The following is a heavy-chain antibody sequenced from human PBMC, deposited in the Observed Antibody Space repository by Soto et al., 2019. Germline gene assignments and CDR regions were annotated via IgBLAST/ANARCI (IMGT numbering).Heavy chain of an antibody. V-gene: IGHV4-59*08. Sequence: QVQLQESGPGLVKPSETLSLTCTVSGGSISSYYWSWIRQPPGKGLEWIGYIYYSGSTNYNPSLKSRFPISVDTSNNQFSLKLSSVTAADTAVYYCARRWGAAFDYWGQGTLVTVSS. CDR3: ARRWGAAFDY. CDR1: GGSISSYY. D-gene: IGHD1-26*01. J-gene: IGHJ4*02. CDR2: IYYSGST.